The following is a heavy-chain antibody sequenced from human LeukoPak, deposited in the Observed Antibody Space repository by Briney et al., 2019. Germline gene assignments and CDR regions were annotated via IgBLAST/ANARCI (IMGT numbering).Heavy chain of an antibody. D-gene: IGHD3-10*01. CDR3: ASGTYRLGDY. V-gene: IGHV3-23*01. CDR2: ISGSGVDT. CDR1: GFSFSTYA. Sequence: GGSLRLSCAASGFSFSTYAMSWVRQAPGRGLEWVSGISGSGVDTHYADSVKGRLRISRDNSKNTLFLQLNSLRDEDTAVYYCASGTYRLGDYWGQGTLVTVSS. J-gene: IGHJ4*02.